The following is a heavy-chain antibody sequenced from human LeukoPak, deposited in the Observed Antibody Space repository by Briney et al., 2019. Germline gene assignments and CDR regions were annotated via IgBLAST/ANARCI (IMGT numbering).Heavy chain of an antibody. J-gene: IGHJ6*02. CDR3: ARASPSSSPNYYGMDV. CDR2: INPSGGST. CDR1: GYTFTSYY. D-gene: IGHD6-13*01. V-gene: IGHV1-46*01. Sequence: ASVKVSCKASGYTFTSYYMHWVRQAPGQGLEWMGIINPSGGSTSYAQKFQGRVTMTRDTSTSTVYMELSSLRSEDTAVYYCARASPSSSPNYYGMDVWGQGTTVTVSS.